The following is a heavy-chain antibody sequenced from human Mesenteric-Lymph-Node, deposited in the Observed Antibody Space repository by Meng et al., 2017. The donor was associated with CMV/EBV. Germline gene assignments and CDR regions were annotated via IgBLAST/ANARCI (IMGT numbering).Heavy chain of an antibody. CDR2: IKQDGSEK. Sequence: GGSLRLSCAASGFTFSSYWMSWVRQAPGKGLEWVANIKQDGSEKYYVDSVKGRFTISRDNAKNSLYLQMNSLRAEDTAVYYCARAAAGVDYYYYGMDVWGQGTTVTVSS. D-gene: IGHD6-13*01. V-gene: IGHV3-7*04. J-gene: IGHJ6*02. CDR1: GFTFSSYW. CDR3: ARAAAGVDYYYYGMDV.